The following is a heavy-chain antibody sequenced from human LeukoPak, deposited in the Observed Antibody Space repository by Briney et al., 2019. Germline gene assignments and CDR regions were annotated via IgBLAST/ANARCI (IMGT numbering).Heavy chain of an antibody. V-gene: IGHV3-74*01. Sequence: GGSLRLSCAASGFTFSNYWMHWVRQAPGKGLVWVSGIESDGTRTNYADSVKGRFTISRDNAKNTLYLQMSSLRAEDTAVYYCAKLGYSGYDPKDYWGQGTLVTVSS. CDR1: GFTFSNYW. CDR3: AKLGYSGYDPKDY. D-gene: IGHD5-12*01. J-gene: IGHJ4*02. CDR2: IESDGTRT.